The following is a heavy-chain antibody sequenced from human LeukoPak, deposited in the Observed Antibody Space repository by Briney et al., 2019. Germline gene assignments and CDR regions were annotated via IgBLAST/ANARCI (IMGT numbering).Heavy chain of an antibody. Sequence: PGGSLRLSCAASGFTFSSYAMSWVRQAPGKGLEWVSAISGSGGSTYYADSVKGRFTISRDNAKNSLYLQMNSLRAEDTAVYYCARIEYSSGWVPFDYWGQGTLVTVSS. V-gene: IGHV3-23*01. J-gene: IGHJ4*02. CDR2: ISGSGGST. CDR3: ARIEYSSGWVPFDY. D-gene: IGHD6-19*01. CDR1: GFTFSSYA.